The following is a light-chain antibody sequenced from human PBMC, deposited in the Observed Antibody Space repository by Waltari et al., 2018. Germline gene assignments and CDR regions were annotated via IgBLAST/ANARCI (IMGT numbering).Light chain of an antibody. CDR2: EGS. Sequence: QAGPTQPASVSGSPGQSITISCPGTSTNVGNYNLFSWYQQHPGKPPKLIIYEGSKRPSGVSNRFSGSKSDNTASLTLSGLQPDDEADYYCCSNVGSSAFFGGGTKLTVL. CDR1: STNVGNYNL. CDR3: CSNVGSSAF. J-gene: IGLJ2*01. V-gene: IGLV2-23*03.